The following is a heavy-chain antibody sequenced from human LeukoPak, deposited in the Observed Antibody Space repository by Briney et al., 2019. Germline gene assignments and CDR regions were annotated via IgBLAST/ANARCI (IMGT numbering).Heavy chain of an antibody. CDR3: ARGLREAGESFFLDY. Sequence: SETLSLTCTVSGGSISSGDYYWSWIRQPPGKGLEWIGYIYYSGSTYYNPSLKSRVTISVDTSKNQFSLKLSSVTAADTAVYYCARGLREAGESFFLDYWGQGTLVTVSS. D-gene: IGHD3-10*01. V-gene: IGHV4-30-4*08. CDR2: IYYSGST. J-gene: IGHJ4*02. CDR1: GGSISSGDYY.